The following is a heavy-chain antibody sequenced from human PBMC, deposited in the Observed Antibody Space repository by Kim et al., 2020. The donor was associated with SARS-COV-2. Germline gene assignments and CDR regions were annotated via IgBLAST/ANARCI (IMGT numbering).Heavy chain of an antibody. Sequence: SETLSLTCSVSGGSISSRSYYWGWIRQPPGKGLEWIGNIYYSGSAYYNPSLKSRVTMSLDMSKNQFSLRLSSVTAADTAMYYCARDLNGDGHNLIWYFDLWGRGTLVTVSS. CDR2: IYYSGSA. D-gene: IGHD2-8*01. J-gene: IGHJ2*01. CDR3: ARDLNGDGHNLIWYFDL. CDR1: GGSISSRSYY. V-gene: IGHV4-39*07.